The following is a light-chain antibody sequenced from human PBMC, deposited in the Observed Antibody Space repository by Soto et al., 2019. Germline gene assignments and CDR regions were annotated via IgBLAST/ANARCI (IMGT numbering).Light chain of an antibody. J-gene: IGKJ1*01. Sequence: DIQMTQSPSTLSASVGDRVTITCRASQSVSSWLAWYQQKPGKAPKLLIYDVSSLQSGVPSRFSGSGSGTEFTLTISSLQPDDSATYYCQQYNTYWKFGQGTKV. CDR2: DVS. CDR1: QSVSSW. CDR3: QQYNTYWK. V-gene: IGKV1-5*01.